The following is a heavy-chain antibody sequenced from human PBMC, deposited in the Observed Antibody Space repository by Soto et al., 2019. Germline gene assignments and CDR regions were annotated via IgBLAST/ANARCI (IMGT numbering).Heavy chain of an antibody. J-gene: IGHJ4*02. CDR1: GGSFSGYY. CDR3: ARGFHSSALFSRYTKFDN. Sequence: QVQLQQWGAGLLKPSETLSLTCAVYGGSFSGYYWTWIRQPPGKGLEWIGEINHSGNTNYNPSLKSRVTISLDMSKNQFSLKLRSVSAADTAVYYCARGFHSSALFSRYTKFDNWGQATLVTVSS. D-gene: IGHD6-6*01. CDR2: INHSGNT. V-gene: IGHV4-34*01.